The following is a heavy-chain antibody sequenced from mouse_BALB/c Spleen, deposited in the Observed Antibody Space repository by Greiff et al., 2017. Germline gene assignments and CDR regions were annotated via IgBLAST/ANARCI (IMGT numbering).Heavy chain of an antibody. J-gene: IGHJ4*01. Sequence: EVKLMESGGGLVKPGGSLKLSCAASGFTFSSYAMSWVRQTPEKRLEWVASISSGGSTYYPDSVKGRFTISRDNARNILYLQMSSLRSEDTAMYYCARGYEGDAMDYWGQGTSVTVSS. CDR2: ISSGGST. CDR1: GFTFSSYA. CDR3: ARGYEGDAMDY. D-gene: IGHD2-14*01. V-gene: IGHV5-6-5*01.